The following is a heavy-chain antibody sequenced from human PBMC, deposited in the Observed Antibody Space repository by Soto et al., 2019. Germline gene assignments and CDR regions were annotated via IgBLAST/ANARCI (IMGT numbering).Heavy chain of an antibody. D-gene: IGHD3-10*01. CDR2: IYYTGST. CDR1: DGSITSYY. Sequence: QVQLQESGPGLVKPSETLSLTCTVSDGSITSYYWSWIRQPPGKGLEWLGYIYYTGSTNYNPSLKSRVTISLDTSRTQFPLKLSSVTAADTAVYYCARHAYGSGFYYGMNVWGQGTTVTVSS. CDR3: ARHAYGSGFYYGMNV. V-gene: IGHV4-59*08. J-gene: IGHJ6*02.